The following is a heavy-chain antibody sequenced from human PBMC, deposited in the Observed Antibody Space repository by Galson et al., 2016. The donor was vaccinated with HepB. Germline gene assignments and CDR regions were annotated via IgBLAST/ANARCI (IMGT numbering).Heavy chain of an antibody. V-gene: IGHV3-30*18. CDR2: ISYDGSNK. CDR1: GFTFSRYG. D-gene: IGHD3-22*01. J-gene: IGHJ4*02. CDR3: AKEGCYYDSSGCGFDY. Sequence: SLRLSCAVSGFTFSRYGMYWVRQAPAKGLEWVALISYDGSNKYYADSVKGRFTISRDNSKNTLYLQMNSLRAEDTAVYYCAKEGCYYDSSGCGFDYWGQGALVTVCS.